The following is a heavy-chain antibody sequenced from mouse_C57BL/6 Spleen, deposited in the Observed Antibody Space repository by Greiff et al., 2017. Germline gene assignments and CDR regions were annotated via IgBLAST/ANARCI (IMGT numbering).Heavy chain of an antibody. CDR1: GYAFSSYW. CDR2: IYPGDGDT. CDR3: ARGGYDEGYAMDY. Sequence: VQLQQSGAELVKPGASVKISCKASGYAFSSYWMNWVKQRPGKGLEWIGQIYPGDGDTNYNGKFKGKAKLTADKSSSTAYMQLSSLTSEDSAVYFCARGGYDEGYAMDYWGQGTSVTVSS. V-gene: IGHV1-80*01. J-gene: IGHJ4*01. D-gene: IGHD2-2*01.